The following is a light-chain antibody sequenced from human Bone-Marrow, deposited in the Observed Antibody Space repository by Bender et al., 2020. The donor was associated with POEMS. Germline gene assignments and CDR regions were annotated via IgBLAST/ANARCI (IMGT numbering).Light chain of an antibody. CDR1: SSDVGGYNY. CDR2: EVS. J-gene: IGLJ2*01. Sequence: QSALTQPASVSGSPGQSITISCSGTSSDVGGYNYVSWYQQYPGKAPTLMIYEVSKRPSGVPDRFSGAKSGNTASLTVSGLQAEDEADYYCSSYGGSNNLVFGGGTKLAVL. CDR3: SSYGGSNNLV. V-gene: IGLV2-8*01.